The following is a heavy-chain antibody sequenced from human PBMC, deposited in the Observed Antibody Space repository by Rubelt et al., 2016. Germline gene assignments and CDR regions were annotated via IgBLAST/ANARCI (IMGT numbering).Heavy chain of an antibody. CDR2: IRYDGSNK. V-gene: IGHV3-30*02. J-gene: IGHJ1*01. Sequence: QVQLVESGGGVVQPGGSLRLSCAASGFTFSSYGMHWVRQAPGKGLEWVAFIRYDGSNKYYADSVKGRFTISRDNYKNTLDLQMNSLRAEDTAVYYCAKPARLDYGINAEYFQHWGQGTLVTVSS. CDR1: GFTFSSYG. D-gene: IGHD4-17*01. CDR3: AKPARLDYGINAEYFQH.